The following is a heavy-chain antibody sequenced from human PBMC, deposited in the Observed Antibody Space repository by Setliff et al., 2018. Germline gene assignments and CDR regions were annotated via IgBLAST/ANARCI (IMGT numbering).Heavy chain of an antibody. J-gene: IGHJ6*03. CDR2: IYHDGNT. V-gene: IGHV4-4*02. CDR1: GASINSLTW. D-gene: IGHD3-3*01. Sequence: SETLSLTCTVSGASINSLTWWSWVRQSPGKGLEWIGHIYHDGNTKSYPSVHFNQSLKSRVTMSVDKSKNHFSLELTSVTAADTAVYYCARMSGFQYMDVWGKGTTVTVSS. CDR3: ARMSGFQYMDV.